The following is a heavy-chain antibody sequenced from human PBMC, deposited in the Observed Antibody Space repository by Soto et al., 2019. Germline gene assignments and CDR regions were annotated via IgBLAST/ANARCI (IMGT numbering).Heavy chain of an antibody. CDR1: RYSFSSFS. D-gene: IGHD5-18*01. J-gene: IGHJ6*04. CDR3: AGRRQYNGYIDCGRDG. V-gene: IGHV5-51*01. CDR2: IYPGDSDT. Sequence: GESLKISCKGSRYSFSSFSFGWGRQMPGKGLEWMGIIYPGDSDTRYSPSFQGQVTISADKSISTAYLQWSSLKAADTAVYYCAGRRQYNGYIDCGRDGWRKGTTFTAAS.